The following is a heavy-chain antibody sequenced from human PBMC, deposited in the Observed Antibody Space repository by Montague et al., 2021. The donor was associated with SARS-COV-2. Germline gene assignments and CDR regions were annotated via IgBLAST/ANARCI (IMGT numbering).Heavy chain of an antibody. V-gene: IGHV4-59*01. D-gene: IGHD3-9*01. CDR1: GGSISHYY. J-gene: IGHJ4*02. CDR2: IYSSGGT. Sequence: SETLSLTCAVSGGSISHYYWSWIRQPPGKGLEWIGYIYSSGGTNYNPSLKSRVTLSLDAAKNHFSLRLSSVTAADTAVYYCARRTDMLTGYYDYWGQGTLVTVSS. CDR3: ARRTDMLTGYYDY.